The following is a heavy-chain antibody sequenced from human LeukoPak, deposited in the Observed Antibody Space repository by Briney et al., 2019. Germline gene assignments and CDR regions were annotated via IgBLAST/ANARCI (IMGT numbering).Heavy chain of an antibody. J-gene: IGHJ6*02. D-gene: IGHD4-17*01. CDR3: ARGHGDYVFYYYYYGMDV. Sequence: ASVKVSCKASGYTFTSYAMNWVRQAPGQGLEWMGWINTNTGNPTYAQGFTGRFVSSLDTSVSTAYLQISSLKAEDTAVYYCARGHGDYVFYYYYYGMDVWGQGTTVTVSS. V-gene: IGHV7-4-1*02. CDR1: GYTFTSYA. CDR2: INTNTGNP.